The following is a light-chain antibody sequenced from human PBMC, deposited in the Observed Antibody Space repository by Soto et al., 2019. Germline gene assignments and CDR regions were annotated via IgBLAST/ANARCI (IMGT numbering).Light chain of an antibody. CDR1: QSISNW. J-gene: IGKJ2*01. CDR2: KAS. CDR3: QQYDRFPYT. Sequence: DLQMTQSPSTLSASVGDTVNITCRASQSISNWLAWYQQKPGQAPKLLIHKASTLESGVPSRFSGGGSGTEFTLTISSLQPDDFATFYCQQYDRFPYTFGQGTKLEIK. V-gene: IGKV1-5*03.